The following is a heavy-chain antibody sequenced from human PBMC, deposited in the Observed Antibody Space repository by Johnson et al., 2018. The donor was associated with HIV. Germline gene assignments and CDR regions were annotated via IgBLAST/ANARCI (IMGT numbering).Heavy chain of an antibody. D-gene: IGHD2-2*01. V-gene: IGHV3-23*04. CDR3: TTGFTVVPTVHDI. CDR1: GFTFDDYA. Sequence: VQLVESGGGLVQPGRSLRLSCAASGFTFDDYAMHWVRQAPGKGLEWVSAISGSGGSTYYADYVKGRFTISRDNSKNTLYLQMNSLKTEDTAVYYCTTGFTVVPTVHDIWGQGTMVTVSS. J-gene: IGHJ3*02. CDR2: ISGSGGST.